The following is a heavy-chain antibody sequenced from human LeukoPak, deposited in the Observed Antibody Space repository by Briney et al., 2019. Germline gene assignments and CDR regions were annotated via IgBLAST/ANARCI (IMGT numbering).Heavy chain of an antibody. CDR3: ARDNPKSPWFGELYGHTPWFDP. CDR1: GFTFSDYY. CDR2: ISSSSSYT. J-gene: IGHJ5*02. V-gene: IGHV3-11*06. Sequence: PGGSLRLSCAASGFTFSDYYMSWIRQAPGKGLEWVSYISSSSSYTNYADSVKGRFTISRDNAKNSLYLQMNSLSAEDTAVYYCARDNPKSPWFGELYGHTPWFDPWGQGTLVTVSS. D-gene: IGHD3-10*01.